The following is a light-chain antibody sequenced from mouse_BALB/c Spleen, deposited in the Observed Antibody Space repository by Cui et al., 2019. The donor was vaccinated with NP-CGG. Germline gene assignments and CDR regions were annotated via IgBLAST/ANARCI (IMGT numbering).Light chain of an antibody. CDR3: ALWYSNHWV. Sequence: AVVTQKSALTTSPGETVTLTCRSSTGAVTTSNYANWVQEKPDHLFTGLIGGTNNRAPGVPARFSGSLIGYKAALTITGAQTEDEAIYFCALWYSNHWVFGGGTKLTVL. CDR1: TGAVTTSNY. V-gene: IGLV1*01. CDR2: GTN. J-gene: IGLJ1*01.